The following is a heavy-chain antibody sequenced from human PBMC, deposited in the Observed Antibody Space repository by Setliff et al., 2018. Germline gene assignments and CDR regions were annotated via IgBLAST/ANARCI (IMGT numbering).Heavy chain of an antibody. CDR1: GKTLTELS. CDR3: VREGVDSRSSTDYRYYMDV. V-gene: IGHV1-69*13. CDR2: IIPIFGTA. J-gene: IGHJ6*03. Sequence: SVKVSCKLSGKTLTELSIHWVRQAPGKGLEWMGGIIPIFGTANYAQKFQGRVTITADESTSTAFMQLSSLRSEDTAVYYCVREGVDSRSSTDYRYYMDVWGKGTTVTVSS. D-gene: IGHD3-22*01.